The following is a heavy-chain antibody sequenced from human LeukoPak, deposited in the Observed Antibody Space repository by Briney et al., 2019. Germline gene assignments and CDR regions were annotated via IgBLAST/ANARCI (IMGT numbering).Heavy chain of an antibody. CDR1: GFTFRSYV. V-gene: IGHV3-23*01. CDR2: LSGSGEST. D-gene: IGHD3-16*01. Sequence: PGGSLRLSCVASGFTFRSYVLSWVRQAPGKGLEWVSALSGSGESTYYAAAVKGRFTISRDNSKNTVHLQMNGLRAEDTAVYHCAKVTYDYVWGSYENWGQGTLVTVSS. CDR3: AKVTYDYVWGSYEN. J-gene: IGHJ4*02.